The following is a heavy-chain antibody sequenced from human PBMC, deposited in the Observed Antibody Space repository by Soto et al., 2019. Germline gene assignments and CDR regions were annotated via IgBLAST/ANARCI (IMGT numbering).Heavy chain of an antibody. J-gene: IGHJ6*02. Sequence: PGGSLRLSCAASGFTFSSYGMHWVRQAPGKGLEWVAVIWYGGSNKYYADSVKGRFTISRDNSKNTLYLQMNSLRAEDTAVYYCAREGRRYSSGCYGTHYGMDVWGQGTTVTVSS. V-gene: IGHV3-33*01. CDR3: AREGRRYSSGCYGTHYGMDV. CDR1: GFTFSSYG. D-gene: IGHD6-19*01. CDR2: IWYGGSNK.